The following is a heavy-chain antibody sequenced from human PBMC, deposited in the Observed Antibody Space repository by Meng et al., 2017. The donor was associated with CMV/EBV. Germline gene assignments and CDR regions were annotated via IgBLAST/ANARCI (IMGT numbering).Heavy chain of an antibody. D-gene: IGHD3-22*01. CDR2: IRSKAYGGTT. V-gene: IGHV3-49*04. CDR1: GFTFGDYA. Sequence: LSLTCTASGFTFGDYAMSWVRQAPGKGLEWVGFIRSKAYGGTTEYAASVKGRFTISRDDSKSIAYLQMNSLKTEDTAVYYCTRAPADYYDSSGYYQAPDYWGQGTLVTVSS. J-gene: IGHJ4*02. CDR3: TRAPADYYDSSGYYQAPDY.